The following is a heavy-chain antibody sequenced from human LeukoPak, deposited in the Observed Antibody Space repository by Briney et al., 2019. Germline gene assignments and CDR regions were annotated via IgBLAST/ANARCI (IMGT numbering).Heavy chain of an antibody. J-gene: IGHJ4*02. D-gene: IGHD3-3*01. CDR2: IKQDGSEK. CDR1: GLTFSSYW. Sequence: GGSLRLSCAASGLTFSSYWMSWVRQAPGKGLEWVANIKQDGSEKYYVDSVKGRFTISRDNAKNSLYLQMNSLRAEDTAVYYCARDHYDFWSGYYMDNYFDYWGQGTLVTVSS. V-gene: IGHV3-7*01. CDR3: ARDHYDFWSGYYMDNYFDY.